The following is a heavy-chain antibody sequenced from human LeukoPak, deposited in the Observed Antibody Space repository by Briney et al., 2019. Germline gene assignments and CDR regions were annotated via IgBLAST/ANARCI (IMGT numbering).Heavy chain of an antibody. D-gene: IGHD3-10*01. Sequence: PGGSLRLSCAASGFTFSDYYMSWIRQAPGKGLEWVSYISSRGSTIYYADSVKGRFTISRDNAKNSLYLQMNSLRAEDTAVYYCARGLWFGEFTNPYFDYWGQGTLVTVSS. CDR2: ISSRGSTI. CDR1: GFTFSDYY. J-gene: IGHJ4*02. V-gene: IGHV3-11*01. CDR3: ARGLWFGEFTNPYFDY.